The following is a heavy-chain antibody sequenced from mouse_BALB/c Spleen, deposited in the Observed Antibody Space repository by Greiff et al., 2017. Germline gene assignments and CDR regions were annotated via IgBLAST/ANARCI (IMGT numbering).Heavy chain of an antibody. CDR1: GYSITSDYA. CDR2: ISYSGST. Sequence: EVQRVESGPGLVKPSQSLSLTCTVTGYSITSDYAWNWIRQFPGNKLEWMGYISYSGSTSYNPSLKSRISITRDTSKNQFFLQLNSVTTEDTATYYCAREGLLRYFDYWGQGTTLTVSS. D-gene: IGHD2-3*01. V-gene: IGHV3-2*02. CDR3: AREGLLRYFDY. J-gene: IGHJ2*01.